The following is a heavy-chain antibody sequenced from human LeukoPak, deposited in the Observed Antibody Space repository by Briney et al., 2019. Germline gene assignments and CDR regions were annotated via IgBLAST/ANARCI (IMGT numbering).Heavy chain of an antibody. J-gene: IGHJ4*02. Sequence: ASVKVSYKASGYTFTSYGISWVRQAPGQGVEWMGWISAYNGNTNYAQKLQGRVTMTTDTSTSTAYMELRSLRSDDTAVYYCARGGSFITSYYFDYWGQGTLVTVSS. CDR3: ARGGSFITSYYFDY. CDR2: ISAYNGNT. V-gene: IGHV1-18*01. CDR1: GYTFTSYG. D-gene: IGHD3-22*01.